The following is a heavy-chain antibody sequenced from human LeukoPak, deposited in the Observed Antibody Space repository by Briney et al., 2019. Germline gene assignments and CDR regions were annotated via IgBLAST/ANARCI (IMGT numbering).Heavy chain of an antibody. CDR3: ARVRDTAMPEYYFDY. J-gene: IGHJ4*02. V-gene: IGHV1-18*04. D-gene: IGHD5-18*01. Sequence: ASVKVSCKASGYTFTGYYLHWVRQAPGQGLEWMGWISAYNGNTNYAQKLQGRVTMTTDTSTSTAYMELRSLRSDDTAVYYCARVRDTAMPEYYFDYWGQGTLVTVSS. CDR1: GYTFTGYY. CDR2: ISAYNGNT.